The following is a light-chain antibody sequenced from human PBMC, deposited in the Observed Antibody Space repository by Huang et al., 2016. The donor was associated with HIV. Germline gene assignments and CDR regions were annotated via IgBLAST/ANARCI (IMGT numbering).Light chain of an antibody. CDR1: QGISRW. CDR2: AAS. V-gene: IGKV1-12*01. Sequence: DIQMTQSQSSVSASVGYRVTITCRASQGISRWLAWYQQKPGKAPKVLIYAASSLQSGVPSRFSGSGSGTDFTLTISSLQPEDFATYYCQQANSFPLVTFGPGTKVDVK. CDR3: QQANSFPLVT. J-gene: IGKJ3*01.